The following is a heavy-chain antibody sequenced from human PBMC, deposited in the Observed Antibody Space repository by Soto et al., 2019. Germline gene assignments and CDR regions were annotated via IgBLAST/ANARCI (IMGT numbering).Heavy chain of an antibody. Sequence: PGGSLRLSCASSGFIVSSSYMSLVRQAPGKGLEWVSVLYSDGRTYYADSVKGRVTISVDTSKNQFSLKLSSVTAADTAVYYCAREQWLVPAGEYWGQRTLVTVSS. CDR2: LYSDGRT. CDR1: GFIVSSSY. V-gene: IGHV3-53*01. D-gene: IGHD6-19*01. J-gene: IGHJ4*02. CDR3: AREQWLVPAGEY.